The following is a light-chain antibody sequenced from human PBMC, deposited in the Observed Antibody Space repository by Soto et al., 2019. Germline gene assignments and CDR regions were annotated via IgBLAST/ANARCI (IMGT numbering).Light chain of an antibody. Sequence: QSALTQPASVSGSPGQSVTISCTGTSSDVGGYNYVSWYQQHPGKAPKLVISGVNYRPSGVSARFSGSKFQNTASLTISGLQAEDEADYYCSSFRTGSVVLFGGGTKLTVL. CDR1: SSDVGGYNY. V-gene: IGLV2-14*01. J-gene: IGLJ3*02. CDR3: SSFRTGSVVL. CDR2: GVN.